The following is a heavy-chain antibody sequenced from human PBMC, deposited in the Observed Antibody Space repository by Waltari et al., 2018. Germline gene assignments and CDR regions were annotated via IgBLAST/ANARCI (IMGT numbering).Heavy chain of an antibody. CDR3: VRGGSDAFDI. CDR2: VGTVGDT. V-gene: IGHV3-13*01. CDR1: GFNIATYD. D-gene: IGHD3-16*01. Sequence: EVQLVESGGALVQPGGSLRLSCAASGFNIATYDMHWVRQVTGKGLECVSAVGTVGDTLYSGSVKGRFTISRENVKNSLYLQMNSLRAGDTAVYYCVRGGSDAFDIWGQGTMVTVSS. J-gene: IGHJ3*02.